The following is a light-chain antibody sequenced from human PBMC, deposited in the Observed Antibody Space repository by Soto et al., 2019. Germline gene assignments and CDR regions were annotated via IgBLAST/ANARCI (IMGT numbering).Light chain of an antibody. J-gene: IGLJ1*01. V-gene: IGLV2-8*01. CDR1: SIDVGGYNY. Sequence: QSALTQPPSASGSPGQSVTISCTGTSIDVGGYNYVSWYQQHPGKALKLMIYEVSKRPSGVPDRFSGSKSGNTASLTVSGLQAEDEGDYYCSSYAGSNIVFGNGTKVTVL. CDR3: SSYAGSNIV. CDR2: EVS.